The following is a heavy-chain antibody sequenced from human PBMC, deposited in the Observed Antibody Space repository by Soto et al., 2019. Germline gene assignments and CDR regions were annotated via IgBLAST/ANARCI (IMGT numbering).Heavy chain of an antibody. CDR2: ISGTGGST. J-gene: IGHJ4*02. CDR1: GFTFNNYA. CDR3: AKDRLGGNFDY. V-gene: IGHV3-23*01. Sequence: EVQLLDSGGGLVQPGGSLRLSCAASGFTFNNYAMNWVRQAPGKGLEWVATISGTGGSTYYADSVKGRFTISRDNSKNTLDFQMNSLRVEDTAVYYCAKDRLGGNFDYWGQGTQVTVSS.